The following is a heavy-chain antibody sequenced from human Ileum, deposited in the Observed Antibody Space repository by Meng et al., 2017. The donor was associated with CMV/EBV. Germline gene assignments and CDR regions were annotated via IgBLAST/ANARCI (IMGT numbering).Heavy chain of an antibody. J-gene: IGHJ4*02. D-gene: IGHD5-18*01. CDR1: GFTFSDYY. CDR3: ARTDFRHGHSYGYFDY. V-gene: IGHV3-11*01. Sequence: GESLKISCAASGFTFSDYYMSWIRQAPGKGLEWVSYISSSGSTIYYADSVKGRFTISRDNAKNSLYLQMNSLRAEDTAVYYCARTDFRHGHSYGYFDYWGQGALVTVSS. CDR2: ISSSGSTI.